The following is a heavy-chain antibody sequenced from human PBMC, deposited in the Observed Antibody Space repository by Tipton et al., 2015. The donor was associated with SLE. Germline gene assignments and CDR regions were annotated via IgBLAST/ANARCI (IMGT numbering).Heavy chain of an antibody. CDR1: GFVFNSYE. CDR2: ISGSGGST. Sequence: GSLRLSCAASGFVFNSYEMNWVRQAPGKGLEWVSTISGSGGSTYYADSVKGRFTISRDNSKNTLYLQMNSLRAEDTAVYYCARDVGVDFDYWGQGTLVTVSS. J-gene: IGHJ4*02. D-gene: IGHD3-3*01. V-gene: IGHV3-23*01. CDR3: ARDVGVDFDY.